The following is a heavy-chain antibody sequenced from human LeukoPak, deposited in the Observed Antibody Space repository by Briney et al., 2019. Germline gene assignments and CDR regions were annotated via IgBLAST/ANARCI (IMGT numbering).Heavy chain of an antibody. J-gene: IGHJ4*02. V-gene: IGHV1-46*01. D-gene: IGHD6-13*01. CDR2: INPSDGST. CDR3: ANDSSSWSVDY. Sequence: ASVKVSCKASGYTFTRNQMHWVRQAPGQGLEWIGIINPSDGSTRFAQKFQGRAIMTRDTSTSTVYMELSSLRSEDTAVYFCANDSSSWSVDYWGQGTLVTVSS. CDR1: GYTFTRNQ.